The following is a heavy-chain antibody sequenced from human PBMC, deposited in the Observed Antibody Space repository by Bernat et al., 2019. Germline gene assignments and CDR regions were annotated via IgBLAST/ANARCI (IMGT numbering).Heavy chain of an antibody. D-gene: IGHD3-3*01. CDR3: ARRSDLLENYWLDP. CDR2: IYYSGST. Sequence: QLQLQESGPGLVKPSETLSLTCTVSGGSISSSSYYWGWIRQPPGKGLEWIGSIYYSGSTYYNPSLKSRVTISVDTSKNQFSLKLSSVTAADTAVYYCARRSDLLENYWLDPWGQGTLVTVSS. CDR1: GGSISSSSYY. V-gene: IGHV4-39*01. J-gene: IGHJ5*02.